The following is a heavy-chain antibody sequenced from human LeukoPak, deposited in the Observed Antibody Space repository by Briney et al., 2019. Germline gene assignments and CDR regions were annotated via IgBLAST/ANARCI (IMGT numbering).Heavy chain of an antibody. Sequence: SETLSLTCAVYGGSFSGYYWSWIRQPPGKGLEWIGEINHSGSTNYNPSLKSRVTISVDTSKNQFSLKLSSVTAADTAVYYCARLNGSIDYWGQRTLVTVSS. CDR3: ARLNGSIDY. J-gene: IGHJ4*02. CDR2: INHSGST. CDR1: GGSFSGYY. V-gene: IGHV4-34*01.